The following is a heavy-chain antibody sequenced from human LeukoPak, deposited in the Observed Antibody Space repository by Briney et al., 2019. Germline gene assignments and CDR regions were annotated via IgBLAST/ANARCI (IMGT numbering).Heavy chain of an antibody. V-gene: IGHV1-8*01. CDR1: GYTFTSYD. J-gene: IGHJ6*02. Sequence: ASVTVSCKASGYTFTSYDINWVRRATGQGLEWMGWMNPNSGNTGYAQKFQGRVTMTRNTSISTAYMELSSLRSEDTAVYYCARSWSSGWYKNGMDVWGQGTTVTVSS. D-gene: IGHD6-19*01. CDR2: MNPNSGNT. CDR3: ARSWSSGWYKNGMDV.